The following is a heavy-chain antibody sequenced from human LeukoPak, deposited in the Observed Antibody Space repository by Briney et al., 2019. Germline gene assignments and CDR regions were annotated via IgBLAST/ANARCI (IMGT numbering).Heavy chain of an antibody. Sequence: SVKRSCKASGGTFSSYAITWVRQAPGQGLEWMRGIIPMFDTADYAQKFQDRVTITADESTSTSYMELSSLRSEDTAVYYCARCPWLRDGQGAYYFDYWGQGTLVTVSS. CDR1: GGTFSSYA. CDR3: ARCPWLRDGQGAYYFDY. CDR2: IIPMFDTA. V-gene: IGHV1-69*13. D-gene: IGHD5-12*01. J-gene: IGHJ4*02.